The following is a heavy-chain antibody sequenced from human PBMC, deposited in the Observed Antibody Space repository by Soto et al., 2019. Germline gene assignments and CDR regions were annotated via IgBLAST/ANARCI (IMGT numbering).Heavy chain of an antibody. D-gene: IGHD6-19*01. CDR3: AEEHRYSSGWSPFDY. CDR1: GFTFSSYA. Sequence: EVQLLESGGGLVQPGGSLRLSCAASGFTFSSYAMSWVRQAPGKGLEWVSAISGSGVSTYYADSVKGRFTISRDNSKNTLYLQMNSLRAEDTAVYYCAEEHRYSSGWSPFDYWGQGTLVTVSS. CDR2: ISGSGVST. V-gene: IGHV3-23*01. J-gene: IGHJ4*02.